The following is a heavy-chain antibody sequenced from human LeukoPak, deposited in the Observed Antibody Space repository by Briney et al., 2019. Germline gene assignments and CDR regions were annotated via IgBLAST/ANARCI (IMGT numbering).Heavy chain of an antibody. CDR3: ARDCTAMVRDNWFDP. CDR1: GYTFTGYY. Sequence: GASVKVSCKASGYTFTGYYMHWVRQAPGQGLEWMGIINPSGGSTSYAQKFQGRVTMTRDMSTSTVYMELSSLRSEDTAVYYCARDCTAMVRDNWFDPWGQGTLVTVSS. J-gene: IGHJ5*02. V-gene: IGHV1-46*01. D-gene: IGHD5-18*01. CDR2: INPSGGST.